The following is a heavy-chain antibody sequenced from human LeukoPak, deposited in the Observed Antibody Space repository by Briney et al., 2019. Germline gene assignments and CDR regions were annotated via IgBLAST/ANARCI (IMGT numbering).Heavy chain of an antibody. V-gene: IGHV3-21*01. J-gene: IGHJ5*02. CDR2: ICTSGRYI. CDR3: ARADCSSSTCYLRRSWFDP. CDR1: GFTLSNYD. D-gene: IGHD2-2*01. Sequence: PGGSLRLSCAASGFTLSNYDMNWVRQAPGKGLEWVSSICTSGRYIYYKDSVRGRFTISRDDAKNSLYLEMNSLRAEDTAVYYWARADCSSSTCYLRRSWFDPWGQGTLVTVSS.